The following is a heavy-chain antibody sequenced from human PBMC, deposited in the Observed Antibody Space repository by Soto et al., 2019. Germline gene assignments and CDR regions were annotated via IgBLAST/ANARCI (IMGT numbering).Heavy chain of an antibody. CDR2: IIPILGIA. D-gene: IGHD2-15*01. J-gene: IGHJ4*02. V-gene: IGHV1-69*08. Sequence: QVQLVQSGAEVQKPGSSVKVSCKASGGTFSSYTISWVRQAPGQGLEWMGRIIPILGIANYAQKFQGRVTITADKSTSTAYMELSSLRSEDTAVYYCARDSAPDFVSWWFDYWGQGTLVTVSS. CDR3: ARDSAPDFVSWWFDY. CDR1: GGTFSSYT.